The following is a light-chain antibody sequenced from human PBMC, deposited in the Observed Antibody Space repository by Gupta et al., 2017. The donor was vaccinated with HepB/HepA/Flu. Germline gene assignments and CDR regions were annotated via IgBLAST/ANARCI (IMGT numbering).Light chain of an antibody. V-gene: IGKV1-39*01. CDR3: KQRHSNST. J-gene: IGKJ4*01. CDR1: QEIIKY. CDR2: AAS. Sequence: IQITQSPSSMSASVGDTVTITCRTSQEIIKYLSWYQQKPGQAPKLLIYAASNVRSGVPSRFSGSGGRXDFTLTXSRRQYEDFAYYYGKQRHSNSTFGXGTEVDIK.